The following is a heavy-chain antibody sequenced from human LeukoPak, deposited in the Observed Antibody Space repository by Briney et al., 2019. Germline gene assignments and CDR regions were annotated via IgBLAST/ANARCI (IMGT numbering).Heavy chain of an antibody. D-gene: IGHD3-10*01. V-gene: IGHV3-23*01. CDR1: GFTSSNYA. CDR2: ISDSGGST. CDR3: AKSLSGGGYYFEY. Sequence: GGSLRLSCAASGFTSSNYAMTWVRQAPGKGLEWVSGISDSGGSTYYADSVKGRFTISRDNSKNTLYLQMNSLRAEDTAVYYCAKSLSGGGYYFEYWGQGTLVTVSS. J-gene: IGHJ4*02.